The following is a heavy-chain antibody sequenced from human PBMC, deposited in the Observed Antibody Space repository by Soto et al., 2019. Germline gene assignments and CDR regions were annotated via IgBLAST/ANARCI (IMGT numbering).Heavy chain of an antibody. D-gene: IGHD5-12*01. Sequence: QITLKESGPTLVKPTQTLTLTCTFSGFSLCTSGVGVGWSRQPPGKALEWLALIYWDDDKRYSPSLKSRLTITKDTSKNQVVLTMTNMDPVDTATYYCAHRPKDGYNTLFDYWGQGTLVTVSS. CDR3: AHRPKDGYNTLFDY. CDR2: IYWDDDK. V-gene: IGHV2-5*02. CDR1: GFSLCTSGVG. J-gene: IGHJ4*02.